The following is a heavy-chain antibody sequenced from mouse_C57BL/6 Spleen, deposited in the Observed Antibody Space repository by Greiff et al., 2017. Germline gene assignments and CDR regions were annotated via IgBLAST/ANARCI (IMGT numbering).Heavy chain of an antibody. D-gene: IGHD1-1*01. Sequence: QVTLKESGPGILQSSQTLSLTCSFSGFSLSTSGMGVSWIRQPSGKGLEWLAHIYWDDDKRYNPSLKSRLTISKDTSRNQVFLKITSVDTADTATYYCARMGYYGSSSGYYFDYWGQGTTLTVSS. CDR3: ARMGYYGSSSGYYFDY. CDR1: GFSLSTSGMG. J-gene: IGHJ2*01. CDR2: IYWDDDK. V-gene: IGHV8-12*01.